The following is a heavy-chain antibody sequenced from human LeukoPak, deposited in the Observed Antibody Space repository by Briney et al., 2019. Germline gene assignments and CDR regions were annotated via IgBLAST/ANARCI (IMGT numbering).Heavy chain of an antibody. J-gene: IGHJ3*02. CDR1: GFTFSSYS. D-gene: IGHD6-19*01. Sequence: GGSLRLSCAASGFTFSSYSMNWVRQAPGKGLEWVSSIGSGIDYIYYVDSVQGRFTISRDDAKNSLYLQMNSLRAEDTAVYYCAKDVRRLVRHAFDIWGQGTMVTVSS. V-gene: IGHV3-21*01. CDR2: IGSGIDYI. CDR3: AKDVRRLVRHAFDI.